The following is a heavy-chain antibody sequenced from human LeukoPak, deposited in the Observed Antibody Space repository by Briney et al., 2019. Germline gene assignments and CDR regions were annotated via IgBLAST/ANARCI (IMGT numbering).Heavy chain of an antibody. CDR3: ARGAGGRYPFDY. CDR1: GFTFSSYW. CDR2: IKQDGSEK. J-gene: IGHJ4*02. D-gene: IGHD1-26*01. Sequence: PGGSLRLSCAASGFTFSSYWMRWVRQAPGKGLEWVANIKQDGSEKYYVDSVKGRFTISRDNAKNSLYLQMDSLRAEDTAVYYCARGAGGRYPFDYWGQGTLVTVSS. V-gene: IGHV3-7*01.